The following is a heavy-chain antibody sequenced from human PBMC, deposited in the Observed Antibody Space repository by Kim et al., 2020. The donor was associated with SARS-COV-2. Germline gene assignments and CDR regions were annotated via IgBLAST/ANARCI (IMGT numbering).Heavy chain of an antibody. J-gene: IGHJ4*02. CDR2: VKSKSNGGTT. CDR3: TTGGGALTGWYYFDH. Sequence: GGSLRLSCAASGFTFSNAWLSWVRQAPGKGLEWVGRVKSKSNGGTTDYAAPVKGRFTISRDDSKNTVDLQMNSLKTEDTAVYYCTTGGGALTGWYYFDHWGQGTLVTVSS. CDR1: GFTFSNAW. D-gene: IGHD2-15*01. V-gene: IGHV3-15*01.